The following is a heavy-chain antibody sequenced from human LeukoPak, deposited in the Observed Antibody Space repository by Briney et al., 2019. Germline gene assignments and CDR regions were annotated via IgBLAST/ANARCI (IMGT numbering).Heavy chain of an antibody. J-gene: IGHJ4*02. Sequence: SETLSLTCTVSGGSISGGDCSWSWIRQRPGKGLEWIGYIYYGGSTYYNPSLKSRLTISVDTSKSQFSLRLSSVTAADTAVYYCARRRDRGYDFDYWGQGTLVTVSS. V-gene: IGHV4-31*03. CDR2: IYYGGST. D-gene: IGHD5-12*01. CDR1: GGSISGGDCS. CDR3: ARRRDRGYDFDY.